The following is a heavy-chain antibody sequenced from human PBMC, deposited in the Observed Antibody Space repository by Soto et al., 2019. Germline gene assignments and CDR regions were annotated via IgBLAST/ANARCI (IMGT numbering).Heavy chain of an antibody. V-gene: IGHV4-30-2*01. J-gene: IGHJ4*02. CDR2: IYHSGST. D-gene: IGHD1-26*01. CDR3: ARGKWGALYDY. CDR1: SGAISSGVDS. Sequence: SETLALTCAVSSGAISSGVDSWSWIRQPPGKGLEWIGYIYHSGSTYYNPSLKSRVTISVDRSKNQFSLKLSSVTAADTAVYYCARGKWGALYDYWGQATLVTVSS.